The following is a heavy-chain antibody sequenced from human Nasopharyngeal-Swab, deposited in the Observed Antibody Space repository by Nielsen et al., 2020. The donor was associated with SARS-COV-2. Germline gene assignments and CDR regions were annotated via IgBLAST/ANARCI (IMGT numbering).Heavy chain of an antibody. CDR2: TSYRSRWFT. J-gene: IGHJ4*02. CDR1: GDSVSNSNNS. CDR3: ARHISSSRAYFDS. V-gene: IGHV6-1*01. Sequence: SQTLSLTCVISGDSVSNSNNSWSWIRPSPSRGLEWLGRTSYRSRWFTDYAPSVESRITINPDTSKNQLSLLVNSVTPEDTAVYYCARHISSSRAYFDSWGQGTLVTVSS. D-gene: IGHD6-6*01.